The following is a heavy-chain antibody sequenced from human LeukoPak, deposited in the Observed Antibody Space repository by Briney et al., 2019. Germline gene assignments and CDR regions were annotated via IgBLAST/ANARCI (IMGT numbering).Heavy chain of an antibody. Sequence: GESLKISCKGSGYSFASHWIGWVRQMPGKGLEWMGIIYPGDSDTRYSPSFQGQVTISADKSISTASLQWSSLKASDTATYYCVRQPRVHTPDFWGQGTLVTVSS. CDR3: VRQPRVHTPDF. CDR1: GYSFASHW. V-gene: IGHV5-51*01. D-gene: IGHD1-1*01. J-gene: IGHJ4*02. CDR2: IYPGDSDT.